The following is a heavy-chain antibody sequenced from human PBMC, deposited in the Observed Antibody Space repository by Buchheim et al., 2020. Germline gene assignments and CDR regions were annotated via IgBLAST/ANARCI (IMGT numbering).Heavy chain of an antibody. J-gene: IGHJ5*02. Sequence: EVQLVESGGGLVQPGGSLKLSCAASGFTFSNYWMHWVRQVPGKGLVWVSRIRYDGSATGYADSVKGRFTISRATGKNVLYMQMNSLRADDTAVYFCAKTDWLDTWGQGTL. CDR2: IRYDGSAT. D-gene: IGHD1-1*01. V-gene: IGHV3-74*01. CDR1: GFTFSNYW. CDR3: AKTDWLDT.